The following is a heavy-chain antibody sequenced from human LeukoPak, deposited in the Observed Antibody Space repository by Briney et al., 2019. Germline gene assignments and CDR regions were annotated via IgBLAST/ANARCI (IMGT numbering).Heavy chain of an antibody. D-gene: IGHD5-12*01. J-gene: IGHJ4*02. CDR3: ASIVAMIIDFDY. CDR2: ISYDGSNK. Sequence: GGSLRLSCAASGFTFSSYAMHWVRQAPGKGLEWVAVISYDGSNKYYADSVKGRFTISRDNSKNTLYLQMNSLRAEDTAVYYCASIVAMIIDFDYWGQGTLVTVSS. V-gene: IGHV3-30*04. CDR1: GFTFSSYA.